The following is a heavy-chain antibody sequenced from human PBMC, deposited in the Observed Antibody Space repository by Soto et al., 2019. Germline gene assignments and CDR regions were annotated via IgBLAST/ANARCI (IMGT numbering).Heavy chain of an antibody. CDR2: MYYNGNI. V-gene: IGHV4-59*01. CDR3: ASGGNWFDP. Sequence: TLSLTCNVSGGSISNYYWTWVRQSPEKGLEWIGYMYYNGNINYNPSLKSRVTISIDTSKNQFSLTLKSVTAADTAVYYCASGGNWFDPWGQGVLVTVSS. J-gene: IGHJ5*02. CDR1: GGSISNYY. D-gene: IGHD3-16*01.